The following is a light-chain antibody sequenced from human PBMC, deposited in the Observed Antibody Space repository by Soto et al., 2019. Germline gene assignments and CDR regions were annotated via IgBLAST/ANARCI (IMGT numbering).Light chain of an antibody. Sequence: QSVRTQPASVSGSPGQSITISCTGTSSDVGNYKYVSWYQQHPGKAPKLMIYEVSNRPSGVSNRFSDSKSGNTASLTISGLQAEDETDYYCFSYTSSGTYVFGTGTKVTVL. CDR2: EVS. V-gene: IGLV2-14*01. CDR1: SSDVGNYKY. CDR3: FSYTSSGTYV. J-gene: IGLJ1*01.